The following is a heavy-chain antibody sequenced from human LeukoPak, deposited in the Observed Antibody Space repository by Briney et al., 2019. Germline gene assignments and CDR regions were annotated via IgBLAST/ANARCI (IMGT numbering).Heavy chain of an antibody. D-gene: IGHD3-3*01. CDR1: GFTVSSNY. J-gene: IGHJ4*02. Sequence: GGSLRLSCAASGFTVSSNYMSWVRQAPGKGLEWVSVIYSGGSTYYADSVKGRFTISRDNSKNTLYHQMNSLRAEDTAVYYCASHVLRFLEWFSLDYWGQGTLVTVSS. V-gene: IGHV3-66*02. CDR3: ASHVLRFLEWFSLDY. CDR2: IYSGGST.